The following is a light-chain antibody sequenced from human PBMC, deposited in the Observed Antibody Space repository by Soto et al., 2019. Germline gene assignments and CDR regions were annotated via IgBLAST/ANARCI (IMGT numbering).Light chain of an antibody. CDR3: QQRSTWPL. J-gene: IGKJ4*01. Sequence: EIVLTQSPATLSLSPGERATLSCRASLSVSSYLAWYQQQPGQAPRLLLYDASNRATGIPGRFSGSAAGTHFTLTISSLEPEDFAVYYCQQRSTWPLFGGGTKVEIK. CDR1: LSVSSY. CDR2: DAS. V-gene: IGKV3-11*01.